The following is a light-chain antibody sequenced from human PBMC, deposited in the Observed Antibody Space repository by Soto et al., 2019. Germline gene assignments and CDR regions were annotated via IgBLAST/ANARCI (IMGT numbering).Light chain of an antibody. V-gene: IGLV2-11*01. CDR2: DVT. Sequence: QSALTQPRSVSGSPGQSVTISCTGTSGDVGAYDRVSWYQHHPTKAPKLIIYDVTNRPLGVPYRFSGSKSGSTSSLTISGLQAEDEADYYCCSHAGGSSWVFGGGTKLTVL. CDR1: SGDVGAYDR. CDR3: CSHAGGSSWV. J-gene: IGLJ3*02.